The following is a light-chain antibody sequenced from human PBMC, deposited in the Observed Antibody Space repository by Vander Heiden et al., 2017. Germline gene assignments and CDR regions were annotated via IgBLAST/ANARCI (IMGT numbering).Light chain of an antibody. Sequence: QSVLTQPPSASGTPGQRVTISCSGDYYNIGTTTVNWYQNPPGTAPKPLIYSNSHRPAGIPDRFSGSKSGTSASLAISGLQSEDEAHYYCSTWDDSLNGHVVFGGGTKVTVL. V-gene: IGLV1-44*01. CDR1: YYNIGTTT. J-gene: IGLJ2*01. CDR3: STWDDSLNGHVV. CDR2: SNS.